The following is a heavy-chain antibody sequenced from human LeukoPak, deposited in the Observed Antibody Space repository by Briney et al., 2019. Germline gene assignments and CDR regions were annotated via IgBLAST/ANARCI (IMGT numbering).Heavy chain of an antibody. CDR3: ARGGGLDV. J-gene: IGHJ6*02. V-gene: IGHV3-7*03. Sequence: QTGGSLRLSCAASGFTFSNYWMAWVRQAPGKGPEWVANINLDGSQKYYVDSVKGRFTISRDNAENSLYLQMSNLRAEDTAVYFCARGGGLDVWGQGATVTVSS. CDR2: INLDGSQK. CDR1: GFTFSNYW. D-gene: IGHD3-16*01.